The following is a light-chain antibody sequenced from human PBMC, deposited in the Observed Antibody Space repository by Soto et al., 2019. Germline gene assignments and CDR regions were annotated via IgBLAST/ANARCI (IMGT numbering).Light chain of an antibody. J-gene: IGLJ7*01. CDR2: EVS. Sequence: QSALTQPASVSGSPGQSITISCTGISSDVGSYNLVSWYQQHPGKAPKLIISEVSKRPSGISDRFSGSKSGSTASLTISGLQAEDEADYYCCSYAGTSTHSVFGGGTQLTVL. CDR3: CSYAGTSTHSV. CDR1: SSDVGSYNL. V-gene: IGLV2-23*02.